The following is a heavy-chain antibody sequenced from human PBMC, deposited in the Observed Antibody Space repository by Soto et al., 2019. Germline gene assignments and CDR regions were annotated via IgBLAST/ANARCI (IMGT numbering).Heavy chain of an antibody. J-gene: IGHJ5*02. D-gene: IGHD6-19*01. CDR1: GGSISSSNW. V-gene: IGHV4-4*02. CDR2: IYHSGST. CDR3: ARDLPDSSGWYSSWFDP. Sequence: SETLSLTCAVSGGSISSSNWWSWVRQPPGKGLEWIGEIYHSGSTNYNPSLKSRDTISVDKSKNKFSLKLSSVTAADTAVYYCARDLPDSSGWYSSWFDPWGQGTLVTVSS.